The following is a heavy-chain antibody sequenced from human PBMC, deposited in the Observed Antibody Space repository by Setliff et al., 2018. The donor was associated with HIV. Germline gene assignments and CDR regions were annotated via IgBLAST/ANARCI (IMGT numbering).Heavy chain of an antibody. CDR3: ARDFGGYCSSMSCPGLFDP. V-gene: IGHV3-11*05. D-gene: IGHD2-2*01. CDR1: GFTFSDYY. CDR2: ISSSSRSK. Sequence: GGSLRLSCAASGFTFSDYYMSWIRQAPGKGLEWVSYISSSSRSKYYADSVKGRFTISRDNAKNSLYLQMNSLTAEDTAVYYCARDFGGYCSSMSCPGLFDPWGQGTLVTVSS. J-gene: IGHJ5*02.